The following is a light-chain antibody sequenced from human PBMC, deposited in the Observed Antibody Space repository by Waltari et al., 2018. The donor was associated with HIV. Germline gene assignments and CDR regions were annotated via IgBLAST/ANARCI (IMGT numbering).Light chain of an antibody. CDR2: GAS. CDR1: QSVSSNY. V-gene: IGKV3-20*01. Sequence: EIVLTQSPGTLSLSPGARATLSSRASQSVSSNYLVWYQQKPGQAPRLLIYGASSRATGIPDRFSGSGSGTDFTLTISRLEPEDFAVYYCQQYGSSPLFTFGPGTKVDVK. J-gene: IGKJ3*01. CDR3: QQYGSSPLFT.